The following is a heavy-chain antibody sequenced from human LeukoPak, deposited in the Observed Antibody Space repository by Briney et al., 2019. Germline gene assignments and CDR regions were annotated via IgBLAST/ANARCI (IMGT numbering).Heavy chain of an antibody. CDR2: IYYSGST. V-gene: IGHV4-59*01. CDR3: ARLDMSSGWYSFSDAFDI. J-gene: IGHJ3*02. Sequence: SETLSLTCTVSGGSISSYYWSWIRQPPGKGLEWIGYIYYSGSTNYNPSLKSRVTISVDTSKNQFSLKLSSVTAADTAVYYCARLDMSSGWYSFSDAFDIWGQGTMATVSS. D-gene: IGHD6-19*01. CDR1: GGSISSYY.